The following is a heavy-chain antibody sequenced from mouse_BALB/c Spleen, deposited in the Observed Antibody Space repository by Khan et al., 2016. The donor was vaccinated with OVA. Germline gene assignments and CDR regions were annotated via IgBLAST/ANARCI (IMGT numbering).Heavy chain of an antibody. V-gene: IGHV3-6*02. CDR1: GYSITSGYF. CDR2: IRYDGNS. CDR3: ARGRSSGPAWFAY. D-gene: IGHD3-1*01. Sequence: EVQLQESGPGLVKPSQSLSLTCSVTGYSITSGYFWNWIRQFPGNKLEWMGYIRYDGNSNYNPSLKNRISITRDTSKNQFFLKLNSVTPEETATYYCARGRSSGPAWFAYWGQGTLVTVSA. J-gene: IGHJ3*01.